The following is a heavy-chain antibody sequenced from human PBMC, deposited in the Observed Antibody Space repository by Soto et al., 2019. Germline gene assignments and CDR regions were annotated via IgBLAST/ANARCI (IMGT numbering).Heavy chain of an antibody. V-gene: IGHV6-1*01. CDR3: ARAPACSSTSCYAYYFDY. CDR2: TYYRSKWYN. CDR1: GDSVSSNSAA. Sequence: QVQLQQSGPGLVKPSQTLSLTCAISGDSVSSNSAAWNWIRQSPSRGLEWLGRTYYRSKWYNDYTVYVKSRITINPDTSKHQFSLQLNSVTPDDTAVYYCARAPACSSTSCYAYYFDYWGQGTLVTVSS. J-gene: IGHJ4*02. D-gene: IGHD2-2*01.